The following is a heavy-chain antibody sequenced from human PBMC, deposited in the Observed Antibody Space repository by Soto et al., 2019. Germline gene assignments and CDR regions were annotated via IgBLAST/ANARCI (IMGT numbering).Heavy chain of an antibody. V-gene: IGHV3-9*01. D-gene: IGHD2-15*01. J-gene: IGHJ6*03. Sequence: EVQLVESGGGLVQPGRSLRLSCAASGFTFDDYAMHWVRQAPGKGLEWVSVISWNSGSIGYADSVKGRFTISRDNAKNSLYLQMNSLRAEDTALYYCAKAHREVVYPHDYYYYYMDVWGKGTTVTVSS. CDR1: GFTFDDYA. CDR3: AKAHREVVYPHDYYYYYMDV. CDR2: ISWNSGSI.